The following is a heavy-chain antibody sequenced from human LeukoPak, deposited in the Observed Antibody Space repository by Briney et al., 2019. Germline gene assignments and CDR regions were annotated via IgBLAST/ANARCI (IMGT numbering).Heavy chain of an antibody. V-gene: IGHV7-4-1*01. CDR3: ARLVAAGGSGSFDP. D-gene: IGHD6-13*01. CDR1: GYTFTTYA. J-gene: IGHJ5*02. CDR2: INTYTGNP. Sequence: GASVKVSCKASGYTFTTYAMNWVRQAPGQGLEWMGWINTYTGNPTYAQDFTGRFVFSLDTSVSTAYLQIYSLKAEDTAVYYCARLVAAGGSGSFDPWGQGTPVTVSS.